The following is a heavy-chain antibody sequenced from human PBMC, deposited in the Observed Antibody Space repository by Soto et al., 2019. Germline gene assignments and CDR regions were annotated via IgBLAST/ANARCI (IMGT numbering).Heavy chain of an antibody. V-gene: IGHV1-58*02. J-gene: IGHJ6*02. D-gene: IGHD3-10*01. CDR3: AADPGYYYGSGPSDYYYYGMDV. Sequence: SVKVSCKASGFTFTSSAMQWVRQARGQRLEWIGWIVVGSGNTNYAQKSQERVTITRDMSTSTAYMELSSLRSEDTAVYYCAADPGYYYGSGPSDYYYYGMDVWGQGTTVTVSS. CDR2: IVVGSGNT. CDR1: GFTFTSSA.